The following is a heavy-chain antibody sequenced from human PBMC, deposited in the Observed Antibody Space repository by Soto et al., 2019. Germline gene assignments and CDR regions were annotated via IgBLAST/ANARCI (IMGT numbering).Heavy chain of an antibody. V-gene: IGHV5-51*01. CDR3: ARRVGYCTNGVCYTNFDY. Sequence: GESLRISCKGSGYSFTSYWIGWVRQMPGKGLEWMGIIYPGDSDTRYSPSFQGQVTISADKSISTAYLQWSSLKASDTAMYYCARRVGYCTNGVCYTNFDYWGQGTLVTAPQ. CDR1: GYSFTSYW. CDR2: IYPGDSDT. J-gene: IGHJ4*02. D-gene: IGHD2-8*01.